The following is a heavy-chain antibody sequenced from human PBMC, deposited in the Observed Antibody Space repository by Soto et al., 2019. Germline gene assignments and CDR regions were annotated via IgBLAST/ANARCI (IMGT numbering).Heavy chain of an antibody. V-gene: IGHV5-51*03. J-gene: IGHJ5*01. Sequence: EVQLVQSGAEVKKPGDSLKISCKGSGYRFSTDLLAWVRQKPGKGLEWMAVISPGDSDTRYSPSFQGQVTISVDKSINTASLQWSSLKASDTAMYYCARLSWDGDFTYWFDSWGQGSPVTVSS. CDR2: ISPGDSDT. CDR1: GYRFSTDL. CDR3: ARLSWDGDFTYWFDS. D-gene: IGHD4-17*01.